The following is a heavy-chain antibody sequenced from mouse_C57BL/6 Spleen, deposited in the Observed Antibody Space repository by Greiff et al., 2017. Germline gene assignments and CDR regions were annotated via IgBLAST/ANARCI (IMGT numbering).Heavy chain of an antibody. V-gene: IGHV1-55*01. CDR2: IYPGSGST. J-gene: IGHJ3*01. Sequence: QVQLQQPGAELVKPGASVKMSCKASGYTFTSYWITWVKQRPGQGLEWIGDIYPGSGSTNYNEKFKSKATLTVDTSSSTAYMPLSSLTSEDSAVYYCAIYYGYDGAWFAYWGQGTLVTVSA. CDR1: GYTFTSYW. CDR3: AIYYGYDGAWFAY. D-gene: IGHD2-2*01.